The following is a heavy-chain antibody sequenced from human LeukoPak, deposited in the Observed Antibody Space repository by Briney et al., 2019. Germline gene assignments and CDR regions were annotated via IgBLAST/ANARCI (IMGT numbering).Heavy chain of an antibody. CDR1: GYSFTTYD. CDR2: MNPNSGNT. V-gene: IGHV1-8*03. CDR3: ARGASGSYYRGGIDWFDP. D-gene: IGHD1-26*01. J-gene: IGHJ5*02. Sequence: ASVKVSCKASGYSFTTYDINWVRQATGQGLEWMGWMNPNSGNTGYAQKFQGRVTITRNTSISTAYMELSRLRSDDTAVYYCARGASGSYYRGGIDWFDPWGQGTLVTVSS.